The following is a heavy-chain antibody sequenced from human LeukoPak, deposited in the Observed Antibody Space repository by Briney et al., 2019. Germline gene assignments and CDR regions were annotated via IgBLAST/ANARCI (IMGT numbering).Heavy chain of an antibody. V-gene: IGHV1-8*03. CDR2: MNTNSGNT. CDR3: ARGPYYDFWSGYPPHYYYYMDV. J-gene: IGHJ6*03. Sequence: SVSVSCTASGYTFTSYDTNWVRQAPGQGLGWMGWMNTNSGNTVYTQTFQGGVTITRKTSISTACMELSSPRSEDTAVYYCARGPYYDFWSGYPPHYYYYMDVGGKGTTVTVSS. CDR1: GYTFTSYD. D-gene: IGHD3-3*01.